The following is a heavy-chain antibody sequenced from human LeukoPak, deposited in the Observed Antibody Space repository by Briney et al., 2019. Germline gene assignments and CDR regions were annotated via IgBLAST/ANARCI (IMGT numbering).Heavy chain of an antibody. CDR2: IYSGGST. Sequence: GGSLRLSCAASGFTVSSNYMSWVRQAPGKGLEWVSVIYSGGSTYYADSVKGRFTISRDNSKNTLYLQMNSLRAEDTAVYYCARAPPVGYQLPQPYYYYGMDVWGQGTTVTVSS. CDR1: GFTVSSNY. J-gene: IGHJ6*02. D-gene: IGHD2-2*01. CDR3: ARAPPVGYQLPQPYYYYGMDV. V-gene: IGHV3-53*01.